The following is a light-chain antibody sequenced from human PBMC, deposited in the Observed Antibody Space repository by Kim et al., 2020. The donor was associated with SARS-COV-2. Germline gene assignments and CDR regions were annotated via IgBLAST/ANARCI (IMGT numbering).Light chain of an antibody. CDR1: QSISSH. CDR2: SAS. CDR3: KKSYITPYT. Sequence: DIQMTQSPSSLSASVGDRVTITCRTTQSISSHLNWYQQKPGRAPKLLISSASTLQVGVPSRFSGSGSETDFTLTISSLQPEDCANYCCKKSYITPYTVGHGNKVEIK. J-gene: IGKJ2*01. V-gene: IGKV1-39*01.